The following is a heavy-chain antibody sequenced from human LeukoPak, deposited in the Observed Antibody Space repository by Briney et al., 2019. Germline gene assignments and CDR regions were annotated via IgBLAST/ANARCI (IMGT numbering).Heavy chain of an antibody. Sequence: ASVKVSCKASGCTFTSYDINWVRQATGQGLEWMGWMNPNSGNTGYAQKFQGRVTMTRNTSISTAYMELSSLRSEDTAVYYCARPSIRARASDIWGQGTMVTVSS. V-gene: IGHV1-8*01. CDR3: ARPSIRARASDI. CDR2: MNPNSGNT. J-gene: IGHJ3*02. D-gene: IGHD3-3*02. CDR1: GCTFTSYD.